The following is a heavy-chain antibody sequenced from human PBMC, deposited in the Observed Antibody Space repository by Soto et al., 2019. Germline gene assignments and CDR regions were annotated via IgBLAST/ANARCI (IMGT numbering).Heavy chain of an antibody. CDR2: IRSKANSYAT. CDR1: GFTFSGSA. V-gene: IGHV3-73*01. D-gene: IGHD3-10*01. Sequence: GGSLRLSCAASGFTFSGSAMHWVRQASGKGLEWVGRIRSKANSYATAYAASVKGRFTISRDDSKNTAYLQMNSLKTEDTAVYYCTRLGFGELSLSYYYYYMDVWGKGTTVTVSS. J-gene: IGHJ6*03. CDR3: TRLGFGELSLSYYYYYMDV.